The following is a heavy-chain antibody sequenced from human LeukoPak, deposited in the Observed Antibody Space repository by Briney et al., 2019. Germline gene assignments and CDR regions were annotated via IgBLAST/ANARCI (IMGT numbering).Heavy chain of an antibody. CDR3: AREAGHDIVVVPAAMLFDY. V-gene: IGHV3-7*01. Sequence: GGSLRLSCAASGFTFSSYWMSWVRQAPGKGLEWVANIKQDGSEKYYVDSVKGRFTISRDNAKNSLYLQMNSLRAEDTAVYHCAREAGHDIVVVPAAMLFDYWGQGTLVTVSS. CDR2: IKQDGSEK. CDR1: GFTFSSYW. J-gene: IGHJ4*02. D-gene: IGHD2-2*01.